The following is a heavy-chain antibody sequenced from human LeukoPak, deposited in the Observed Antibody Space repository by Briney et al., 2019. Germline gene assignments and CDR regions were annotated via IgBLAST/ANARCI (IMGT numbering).Heavy chain of an antibody. Sequence: ASVKVSCKASGYTFTGYYMHWVRQAPGQGLEWMGWINPNSRGTNYAQKFQGRVTMTRDTSISTAYMELSRLRSDDTAVYYCASSVRDYYYYYMDVWGKGTTVTVSS. CDR2: INPNSRGT. CDR3: ASSVRDYYYYYMDV. CDR1: GYTFTGYY. V-gene: IGHV1-2*02. J-gene: IGHJ6*03.